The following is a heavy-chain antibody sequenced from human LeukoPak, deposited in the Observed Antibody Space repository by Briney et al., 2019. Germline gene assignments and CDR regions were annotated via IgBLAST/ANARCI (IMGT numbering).Heavy chain of an antibody. CDR2: INWNSGSI. CDR3: AKNYGSGSYYDS. J-gene: IGHJ4*02. Sequence: GGSLRLSCAASGFTFDDYGMSWVRQAPGKGLEWVSGINWNSGSIVYADSVKGRFTISRDNAKNSLYLQMNSLRAEDTALYHCAKNYGSGSYYDSWGQGTLVTVSS. CDR1: GFTFDDYG. D-gene: IGHD3-10*01. V-gene: IGHV3-20*01.